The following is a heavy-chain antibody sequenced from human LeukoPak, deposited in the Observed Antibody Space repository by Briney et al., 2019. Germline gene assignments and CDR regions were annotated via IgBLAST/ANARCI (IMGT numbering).Heavy chain of an antibody. J-gene: IGHJ4*02. CDR2: ISGSGGST. CDR3: AKSWEQYVWGGGRDY. CDR1: GFTFSSYA. Sequence: PGGSLRLSCAASGFTFSSYAMSWVRLAPGKGLEWVSAISGSGGSTYYADSVKGRFTISRDNSKNTLYLQMNSLRAEDTAVYYCAKSWEQYVWGGGRDYWGQGTLVTVSS. D-gene: IGHD3-16*01. V-gene: IGHV3-23*01.